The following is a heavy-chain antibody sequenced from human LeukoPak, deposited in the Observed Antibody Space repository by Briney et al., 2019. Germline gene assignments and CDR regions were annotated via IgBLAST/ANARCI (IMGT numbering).Heavy chain of an antibody. D-gene: IGHD3-10*01. CDR3: ASPEVLLWFGELRADFDY. CDR1: GFTFSTYA. Sequence: GGSLRLSCAASGFTFSTYAMHWVRQAPGKGLEWVAVISYDGSSKYYADSVKGRFTISRDNSKNTLYLQMNSLRAEDTAVYYCASPEVLLWFGELRADFDYWGQGTLVTVSS. V-gene: IGHV3-30*04. J-gene: IGHJ4*02. CDR2: ISYDGSSK.